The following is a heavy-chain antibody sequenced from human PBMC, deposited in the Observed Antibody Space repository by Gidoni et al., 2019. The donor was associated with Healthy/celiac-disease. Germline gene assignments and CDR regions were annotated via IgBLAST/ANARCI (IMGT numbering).Heavy chain of an antibody. J-gene: IGHJ4*02. D-gene: IGHD3-22*01. CDR2: IYYSGST. CDR3: ARSIVVVMFDY. V-gene: IGHV4-31*03. CDR1: GGSISSGGYY. Sequence: QLQLQESGPGWVKPSQTLSLTCPVSGGSISSGGYYWSWIRQHPGKGLEWIGYIYYSGSTYYNPSLKSRVTISVDTSKNQFSLKLSSVTAADTAVYYCARSIVVVMFDYWGQGTLVTVSS.